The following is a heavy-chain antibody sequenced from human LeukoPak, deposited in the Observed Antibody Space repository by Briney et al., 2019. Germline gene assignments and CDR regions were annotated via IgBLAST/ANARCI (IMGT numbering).Heavy chain of an antibody. Sequence: PSETLSLTRTVSGGSVSSSSHYWGWIRQPPGKGLEWIGSIYYSGSTYYNPSLKSRVTMPVDTSKNQFSLKLSSVTAADTAVYYCARHYYGSGSYVDYWGQGTLVTVSS. V-gene: IGHV4-39*01. CDR3: ARHYYGSGSYVDY. J-gene: IGHJ4*02. D-gene: IGHD3-10*01. CDR2: IYYSGST. CDR1: GGSVSSSSHY.